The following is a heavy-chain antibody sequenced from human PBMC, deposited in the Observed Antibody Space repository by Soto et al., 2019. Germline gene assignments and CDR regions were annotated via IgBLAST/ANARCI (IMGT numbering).Heavy chain of an antibody. CDR1: GYTFTGYY. CDR2: INPNSGGT. Sequence: ASVKVSCKASGYTFTGYYMHWVRQAPGQGLEWMGWINPNSGGTNYAQKFQGRVTMTRDTSISTAYMELSRLRSDDTAVYYCARDCGSDIVATTPDYWGQGTLVTVSS. J-gene: IGHJ4*02. CDR3: ARDCGSDIVATTPDY. D-gene: IGHD5-12*01. V-gene: IGHV1-2*02.